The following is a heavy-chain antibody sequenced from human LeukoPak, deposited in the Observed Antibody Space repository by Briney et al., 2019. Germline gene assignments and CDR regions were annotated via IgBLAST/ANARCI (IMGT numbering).Heavy chain of an antibody. CDR3: ARGSIVGATPFDY. CDR2: IYYSGST. Sequence: SETLSLTCTVSGGSISSSTSYWGWIRQPPGKGLEWIGSIYYSGSTYYNPSLKSRVTISVDTSKNQFSLKLSSVTAADTAVYCCARGSIVGATPFDYWGQGTLVTVSS. D-gene: IGHD1-26*01. CDR1: GGSISSSTSY. J-gene: IGHJ4*02. V-gene: IGHV4-39*07.